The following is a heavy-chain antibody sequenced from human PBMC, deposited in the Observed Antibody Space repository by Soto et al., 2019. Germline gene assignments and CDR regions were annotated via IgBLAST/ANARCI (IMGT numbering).Heavy chain of an antibody. Sequence: SVKVSCKASGGTLKNYAISWVRQAPGQGLEWMGGFIPILPTTNYAHKFQGRVSITADESTTTAYMELSSLRFEDTAVYYCARGTSSATATDWFDPWGQGXLVTVYS. CDR2: FIPILPTT. V-gene: IGHV1-69*13. CDR3: ARGTSSATATDWFDP. CDR1: GGTLKNYA. D-gene: IGHD2-15*01. J-gene: IGHJ5*02.